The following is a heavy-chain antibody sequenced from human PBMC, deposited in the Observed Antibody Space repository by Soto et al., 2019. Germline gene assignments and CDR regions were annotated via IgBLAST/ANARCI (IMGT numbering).Heavy chain of an antibody. CDR3: ARDRCSGGECYLGY. V-gene: IGHV4-31*03. J-gene: IGHJ4*02. D-gene: IGHD2-21*01. CDR2: IHSRGRT. Sequence: PSETLSLTCTVSGDSVSSGSNYWTWIRHHPGKGLEWIGFIHSRGRTYYNPSLKGRITISIDTSKNLFSLKVTSLTAADTAVYYCARDRCSGGECYLGYWGQGTPVTVSS. CDR1: GDSVSSGSNY.